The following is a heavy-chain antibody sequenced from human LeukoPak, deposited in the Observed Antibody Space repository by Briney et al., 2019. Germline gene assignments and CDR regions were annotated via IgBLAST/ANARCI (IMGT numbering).Heavy chain of an antibody. J-gene: IGHJ4*02. V-gene: IGHV3-30-3*01. CDR2: ISYDGSNK. Sequence: GGSLRLSCAASGFTFSSYAMHWVRQAPGKGLEWVAVISYDGSNKYYADSVKGRFTISRDNSKNTLYLQMNSLRAEDTAVYYCARTTGGSSWYYSYYWGQGTLVTVSS. CDR3: ARTTGGSSWYYSYY. D-gene: IGHD6-13*01. CDR1: GFTFSSYA.